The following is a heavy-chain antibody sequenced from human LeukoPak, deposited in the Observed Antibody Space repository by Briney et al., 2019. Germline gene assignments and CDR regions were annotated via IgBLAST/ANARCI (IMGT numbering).Heavy chain of an antibody. CDR2: IYYSGST. CDR1: GGSISSYY. J-gene: IGHJ4*02. CDR3: ARTSGYSSSGIDY. Sequence: SETLSLTCTVSGGSISSYYWSWIQQPPGKGLEWIGYIYYSGSTNYNPPLKSRVTISVDTSKNQFSLKLSSVTAADTAVYYCARTSGYSSSGIDYWGQGTLVTVSS. D-gene: IGHD6-13*01. V-gene: IGHV4-59*01.